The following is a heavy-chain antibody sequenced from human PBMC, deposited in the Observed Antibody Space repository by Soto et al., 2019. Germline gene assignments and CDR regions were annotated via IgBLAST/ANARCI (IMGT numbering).Heavy chain of an antibody. J-gene: IGHJ3*02. D-gene: IGHD2-15*01. CDR3: ARDRPRYCSGGSCYPGGAFDI. Sequence: GGSLRLSCASSGFTSSSYGMSWVRQAPGKGLEWVANIKQDGSEKYYVDSVQGRFTISRDHAKNLLYLQMNSLRAEDTAVYYCARDRPRYCSGGSCYPGGAFDIWGQGTMVTVSS. V-gene: IGHV3-7*01. CDR2: IKQDGSEK. CDR1: GFTSSSYG.